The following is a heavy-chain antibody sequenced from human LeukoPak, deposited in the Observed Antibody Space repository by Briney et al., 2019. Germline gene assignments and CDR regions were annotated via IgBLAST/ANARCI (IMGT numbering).Heavy chain of an antibody. Sequence: PGGSLRLSCAASGFTFDDYAMHWVRQAPGKGLEWVSLISWDGGSTYYADSVKGRFTISRDNSKNSLYLQMNSLRAEDTALYYCAKDGVGATRGYYFDYWRQGTLVTVSS. CDR1: GFTFDDYA. V-gene: IGHV3-43D*03. CDR3: AKDGVGATRGYYFDY. CDR2: ISWDGGST. J-gene: IGHJ4*02. D-gene: IGHD1-26*01.